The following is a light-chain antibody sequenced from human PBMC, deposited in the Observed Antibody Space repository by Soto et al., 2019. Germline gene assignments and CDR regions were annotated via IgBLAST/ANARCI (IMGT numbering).Light chain of an antibody. Sequence: DIQMTQSPPSLSASIGDRVTITCRASQGISSYLNWYQQKPGKAPKLLIYGASSLQSGVPSRLSGSGFGTDFTLTISTLQPEDFATYFCQHYDNLPPYIFGQGTKVDIK. CDR2: GAS. J-gene: IGKJ2*01. CDR1: QGISSY. V-gene: IGKV1-39*01. CDR3: QHYDNLPPYI.